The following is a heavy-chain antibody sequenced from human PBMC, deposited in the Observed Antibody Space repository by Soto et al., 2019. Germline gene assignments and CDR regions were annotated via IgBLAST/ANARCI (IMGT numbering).Heavy chain of an antibody. CDR3: AREDRVLRYFDY. D-gene: IGHD3-9*01. Sequence: EVQLVESGGGVIRPGGSLRLSCAASGFTFDEYGMSWVRQVPGKGLEWVSRIDWNGGSTGLADSMKGRFTISRDNAKNSLYLQMNCLRAEDTALYYCAREDRVLRYFDYWGQGTMVTVSS. J-gene: IGHJ4*02. CDR1: GFTFDEYG. CDR2: IDWNGGST. V-gene: IGHV3-20*04.